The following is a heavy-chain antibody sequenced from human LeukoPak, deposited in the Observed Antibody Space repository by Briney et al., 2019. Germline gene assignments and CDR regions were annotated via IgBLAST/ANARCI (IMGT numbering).Heavy chain of an antibody. Sequence: GGSLRLSCAASGFTFSSYGMHWVRQAPGKGLEWVAFIRYDGSNKYYADSVKGRFTISRDNSKNTLYLQMNSLRAEDTAVYYCAKNGGSWAYFDYWGQGTLVTVSS. CDR3: AKNGGSWAYFDY. CDR1: GFTFSSYG. CDR2: IRYDGSNK. V-gene: IGHV3-30*02. J-gene: IGHJ4*02. D-gene: IGHD6-13*01.